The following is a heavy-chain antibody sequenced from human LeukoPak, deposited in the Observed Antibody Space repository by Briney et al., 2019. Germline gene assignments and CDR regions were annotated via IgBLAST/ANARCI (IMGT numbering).Heavy chain of an antibody. CDR2: ISYDGSNK. D-gene: IGHD3-22*01. Sequence: PGRSLRLSCAASGFTFSSYAMHWLRQAPGKGLEWVAVISYDGSNKYYADSVKGRFTISRDNSKNTLYLQMNSLRAEDTAVYYCARGDYYDSSGPFDYWGQGTLVTVSS. CDR1: GFTFSSYA. J-gene: IGHJ4*02. V-gene: IGHV3-30*04. CDR3: ARGDYYDSSGPFDY.